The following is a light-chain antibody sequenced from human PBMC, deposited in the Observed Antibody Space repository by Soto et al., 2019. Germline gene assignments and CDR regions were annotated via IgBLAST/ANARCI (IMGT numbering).Light chain of an antibody. Sequence: QSVLTQPASVSGSPGQSITISCTGNGSDVGGYRYVSWYQQHPGKAPKLMIYDVSNRPSGVSDRFSGSKSGNTASLTISGLQSEDEADYYCDSYTSSSSYVFGTGTKVTVL. CDR1: GSDVGGYRY. V-gene: IGLV2-14*01. CDR3: DSYTSSSSYV. CDR2: DVS. J-gene: IGLJ1*01.